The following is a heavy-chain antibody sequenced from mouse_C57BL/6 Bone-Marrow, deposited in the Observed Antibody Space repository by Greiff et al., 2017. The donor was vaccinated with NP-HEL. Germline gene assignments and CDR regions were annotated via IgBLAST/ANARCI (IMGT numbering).Heavy chain of an antibody. CDR3: ARQRSLYAMDY. J-gene: IGHJ4*01. CDR2: ISSGGSYT. CDR1: GFTFSSYG. V-gene: IGHV5-6*01. Sequence: EVHLVESGGDLVKPGGSLKLSCAASGFTFSSYGMSWVRQTPDKRLEWVATISSGGSYTYYPDSVKGRFTISRDNAKNTLYLQMSSLKSEDTAMYYCARQRSLYAMDYWGQGTSVTVSS.